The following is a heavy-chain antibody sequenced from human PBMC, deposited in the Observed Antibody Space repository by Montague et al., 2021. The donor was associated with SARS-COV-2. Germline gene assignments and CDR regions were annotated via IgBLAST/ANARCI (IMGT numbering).Heavy chain of an antibody. V-gene: IGHV2-70*11. CDR2: IDWDDDK. CDR3: ARMTVAGIPFDY. D-gene: IGHD6-19*01. J-gene: IGHJ4*02. Sequence: VKPTQTLTLTCTFSGFSLSTSGMCVSWIRQPPGKALEWLARIDWDDDKYYSTSLKTRLTISKDTSKNQVVLTMTNMDPVDTATHYCARMTVAGIPFDYWGQGTLVTVSS. CDR1: GFSLSTSGMC.